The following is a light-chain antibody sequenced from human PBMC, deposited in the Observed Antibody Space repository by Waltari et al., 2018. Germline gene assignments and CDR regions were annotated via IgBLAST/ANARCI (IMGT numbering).Light chain of an antibody. J-gene: IGLJ2*01. Sequence: SYELTQPPSVSVSPGQTASITCSGDKLGGKYASWYQLRAGPSPILVISQHNQRPSGIPERFSGSYSGNTATLTISGTQTMDEADYYCQAWDSNTVVFGGGTKLSVL. V-gene: IGLV3-1*01. CDR1: KLGGKY. CDR2: QHN. CDR3: QAWDSNTVV.